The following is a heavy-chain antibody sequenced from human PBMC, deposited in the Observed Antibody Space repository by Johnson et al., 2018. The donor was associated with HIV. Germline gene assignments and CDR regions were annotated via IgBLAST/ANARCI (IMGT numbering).Heavy chain of an antibody. Sequence: VQLMESGGGVVRPGGSLRLSCVASAFTFDDYGLNWVRQGPGKGLEWVANIKQDGSDKYYVDSVKGRFTISRDNDKNSLYLHMNSLRAEDTALYDCARDKVWQWLSSRDADAFHIWGQGTMVTVSS. CDR2: IKQDGSDK. CDR1: AFTFDDYG. D-gene: IGHD6-19*01. J-gene: IGHJ3*02. CDR3: ARDKVWQWLSSRDADAFHI. V-gene: IGHV3-7*01.